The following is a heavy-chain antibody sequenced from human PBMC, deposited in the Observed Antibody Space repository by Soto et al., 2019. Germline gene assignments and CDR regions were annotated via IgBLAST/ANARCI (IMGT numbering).Heavy chain of an antibody. Sequence: PSETLSLTCTVSGGSISSGGYYWSWIRQHPGKGLEWIGYIYYSGSTYYNPSLKSRVTISVDTSKNQFSLKLSSVTAADTAVYYCARAPLMGGSSWYYVFFDYWGQGTLVTVSS. CDR1: GGSISSGGYY. CDR2: IYYSGST. CDR3: ARAPLMGGSSWYYVFFDY. J-gene: IGHJ4*02. D-gene: IGHD6-13*01. V-gene: IGHV4-31*03.